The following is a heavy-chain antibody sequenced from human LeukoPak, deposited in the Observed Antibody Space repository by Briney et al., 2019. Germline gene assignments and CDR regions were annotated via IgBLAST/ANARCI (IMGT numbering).Heavy chain of an antibody. Sequence: GGSLRLSCAAPGFTFSSYGMHWVRQAPGKGLEWVAVISYDGSNKYYADSVKGRFTISRDNSKNTLYLQMNSLRAEDTAVYYCAKDPTGGDYWGQGTLVTVSS. D-gene: IGHD1-1*01. V-gene: IGHV3-30*18. CDR3: AKDPTGGDY. CDR1: GFTFSSYG. CDR2: ISYDGSNK. J-gene: IGHJ4*02.